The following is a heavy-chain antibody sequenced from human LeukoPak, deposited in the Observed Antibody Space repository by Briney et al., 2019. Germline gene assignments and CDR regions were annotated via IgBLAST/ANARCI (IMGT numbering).Heavy chain of an antibody. CDR1: GFTFTNHP. CDR2: IGGDGVA. V-gene: IGHV3-69-1*01. J-gene: IGHJ3*02. CDR3: AKDRSDTAKHAFDI. Sequence: GGSLRLSCAASGFTFTNHPMNWVRQAPGKGLEWVSYIGGDGVAFYADSVKGRFTMSKDDARKSLYLQMSSLRVEDTALYYCAKDRSDTAKHAFDIWGQGTMVTVSS. D-gene: IGHD3-22*01.